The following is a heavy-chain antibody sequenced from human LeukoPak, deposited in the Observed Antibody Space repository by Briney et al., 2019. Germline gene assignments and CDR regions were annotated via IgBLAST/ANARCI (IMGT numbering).Heavy chain of an antibody. Sequence: SETLSLTYAVSGGSISSSNWWSWVRQPPGKGLEWIGEIYHSGSTNYNPSLKSRVTISVDKSKNQFSLKLSSVAAADTAVYYCASGVPFPLVPHSLPSRCSGGSCPNYYMDVWGKGTTVTVSS. CDR1: GGSISSSNW. J-gene: IGHJ6*03. CDR2: IYHSGST. V-gene: IGHV4-4*02. D-gene: IGHD2-15*01. CDR3: ASGVPFPLVPHSLPSRCSGGSCPNYYMDV.